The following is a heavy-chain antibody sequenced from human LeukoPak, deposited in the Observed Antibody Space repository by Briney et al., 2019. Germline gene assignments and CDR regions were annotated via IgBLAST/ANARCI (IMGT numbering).Heavy chain of an antibody. CDR1: GFTFSSYA. J-gene: IGHJ4*02. V-gene: IGHV3-30*04. CDR3: ARGRRSYDSSGYYGY. Sequence: GRSLRLSCAASGFTFSSYAMHWVRQAPGKGLEWVAVISYDGSNKYYADSVKGRFTISRDNSKNTLYLQMNSLRAEDTAVYYCARGRRSYDSSGYYGYWGQGTLVTVSS. D-gene: IGHD3-22*01. CDR2: ISYDGSNK.